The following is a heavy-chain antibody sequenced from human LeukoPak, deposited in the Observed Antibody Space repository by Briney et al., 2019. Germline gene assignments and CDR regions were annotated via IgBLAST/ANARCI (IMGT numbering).Heavy chain of an antibody. CDR2: ISSSSSTI. D-gene: IGHD6-13*01. CDR1: GFTFSSYS. V-gene: IGHV3-48*01. Sequence: GGSLRLSCAASGFTFSSYSMNWVRQAPGKGLEWVSYISSSSSTIYYADSVKGRFTISRDNSKNTLYLQMNSLRAEDTAVYYCARDRTAAGNDAFDIWGQGTMVTVSS. CDR3: ARDRTAAGNDAFDI. J-gene: IGHJ3*02.